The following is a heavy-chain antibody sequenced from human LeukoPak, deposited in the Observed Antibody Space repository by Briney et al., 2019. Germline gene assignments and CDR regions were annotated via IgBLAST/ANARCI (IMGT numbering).Heavy chain of an antibody. Sequence: PSQTLSLTCTVSGGSISSGDYYWSWIRQPPGKGLEWIEYIYYSGSTYYNPSLKSRVTISVDTSTTQFSLKLSSVTAADTAVYYCARDSSGYHYVNAFDIWGQGTMVTVSS. J-gene: IGHJ3*02. CDR3: ARDSSGYHYVNAFDI. V-gene: IGHV4-30-4*01. CDR1: GGSISSGDYY. D-gene: IGHD3-22*01. CDR2: IYYSGST.